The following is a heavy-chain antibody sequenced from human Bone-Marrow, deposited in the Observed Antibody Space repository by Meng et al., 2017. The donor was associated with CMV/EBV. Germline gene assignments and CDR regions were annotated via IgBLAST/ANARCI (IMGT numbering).Heavy chain of an antibody. V-gene: IGHV4-34*01. D-gene: IGHD2-2*01. J-gene: IGHJ5*02. Sequence: SETLSLTCVVYGGSFSGYYWSWIRQPPGKGLEWIGEINHSGSTNYNPSLKSRVTISVDTSKNQFSLKLSSVTAADTAVYYCARDRGCSSTSCYPNNWFDPWGQGTLVTFSS. CDR1: GGSFSGYY. CDR3: ARDRGCSSTSCYPNNWFDP. CDR2: INHSGST.